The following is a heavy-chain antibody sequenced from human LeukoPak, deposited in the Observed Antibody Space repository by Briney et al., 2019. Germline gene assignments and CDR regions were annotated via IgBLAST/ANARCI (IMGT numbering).Heavy chain of an antibody. CDR2: IYYSGST. V-gene: IGHV4-31*03. CDR3: ARETLSHDYGVNAFDI. CDR1: GGSISSGGYY. Sequence: PSQTLSLTCTVSGGSISSGGYYWSWIRQHPGKGLEWIGYIYYSGSTYYNPSLKSRVTISVDTSKNQFSLKLSSVTAADTAVYYCARETLSHDYGVNAFDIRGQGTMVTVSS. J-gene: IGHJ3*02. D-gene: IGHD4-17*01.